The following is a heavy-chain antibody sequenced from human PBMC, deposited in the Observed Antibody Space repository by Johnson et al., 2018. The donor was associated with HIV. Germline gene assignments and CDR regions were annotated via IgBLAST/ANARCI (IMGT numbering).Heavy chain of an antibody. J-gene: IGHJ3*02. V-gene: IGHV3-30-3*01. CDR3: ASEIYRPRPSSSWYVGAFDI. CDR1: GFTFSSYA. Sequence: QVQLVESGGGVVPPGRSLRLSCAASGFTFSSYAMHWVRQAPGKGLEWVAVISYDGSNKYYADSVKVRFTISRDNSKNTLYLQMNSLSAEDTAVYYCASEIYRPRPSSSWYVGAFDIWGQGTMVTVSS. CDR2: ISYDGSNK. D-gene: IGHD6-13*01.